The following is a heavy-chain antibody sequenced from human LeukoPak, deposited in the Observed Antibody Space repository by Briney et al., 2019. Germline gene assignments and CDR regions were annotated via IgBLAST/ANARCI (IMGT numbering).Heavy chain of an antibody. CDR1: GGSISSSSYY. Sequence: SETLSLTCTVSGGSISSSSYYWSWIRQPPGKGLEWIGYIFYSGGANYNPSLKSRVTISVDTSKNQFSLKLTSVTAADTAVYYCARVYYSNSYDYWYFDLWGRGTLVTVSS. D-gene: IGHD6-13*01. CDR2: IFYSGGA. V-gene: IGHV4-61*01. CDR3: ARVYYSNSYDYWYFDL. J-gene: IGHJ2*01.